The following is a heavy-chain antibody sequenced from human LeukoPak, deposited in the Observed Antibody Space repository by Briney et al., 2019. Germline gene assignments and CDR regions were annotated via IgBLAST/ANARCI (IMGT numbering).Heavy chain of an antibody. CDR2: IYYSGST. D-gene: IGHD6-6*01. J-gene: IGHJ4*02. Sequence: PSETLSLTCTVSGGSISSSSYYWGWIRQPPGKGLEWIGSIYYSGSTYYNPSLKSRVTISVDTSKNQFSLKLSSVTAADTAVYYCARHGIAARLLDYWGQGTLVTVSS. V-gene: IGHV4-39*01. CDR1: GGSISSSSYY. CDR3: ARHGIAARLLDY.